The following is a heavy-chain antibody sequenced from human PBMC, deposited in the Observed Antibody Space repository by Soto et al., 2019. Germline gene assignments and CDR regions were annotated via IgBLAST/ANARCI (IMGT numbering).Heavy chain of an antibody. CDR2: IRYTGAT. Sequence: PSETLSLTCTVSGGSVSSGAYYWSWIRQHPGKGLEWIGFIRYTGATYYSPSLRSRVSISSDTSTTQFSLKLTSVTAADTAVYYCARAPDGVVSFELWGQGTLVTVSS. CDR1: GGSVSSGAYY. CDR3: ARAPDGVVSFEL. D-gene: IGHD3-22*01. J-gene: IGHJ4*02. V-gene: IGHV4-31*03.